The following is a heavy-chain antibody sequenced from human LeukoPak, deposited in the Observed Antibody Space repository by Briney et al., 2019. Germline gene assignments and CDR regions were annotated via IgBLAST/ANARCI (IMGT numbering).Heavy chain of an antibody. Sequence: SVTVSCKASGGTFSSYAISWVRQAPGQGREWMGGIIPIFGTANYAQKFQGRVTITADESTSTAYMELSSLRSEDTAVYYCARLSSSGYYEDAFDYWGQGTLVTVSS. CDR2: IIPIFGTA. J-gene: IGHJ4*02. V-gene: IGHV1-69*13. CDR3: ARLSSSGYYEDAFDY. D-gene: IGHD3-22*01. CDR1: GGTFSSYA.